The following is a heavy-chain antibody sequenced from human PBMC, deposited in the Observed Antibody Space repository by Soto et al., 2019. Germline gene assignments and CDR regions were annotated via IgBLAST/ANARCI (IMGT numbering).Heavy chain of an antibody. V-gene: IGHV4-34*01. CDR1: GGSFSGYY. CDR3: ARGSGYYTRLDYFDY. D-gene: IGHD3-3*01. Sequence: PSETLSLTCAVYGGSFSGYYWSWIRQPPGKGLEWIGEINHSGSTNYNPSLKSRVTISVDTSKNQFSLKLSSVTAADTAVYYCARGSGYYTRLDYFDYWGQGTLVTVSS. J-gene: IGHJ4*02. CDR2: INHSGST.